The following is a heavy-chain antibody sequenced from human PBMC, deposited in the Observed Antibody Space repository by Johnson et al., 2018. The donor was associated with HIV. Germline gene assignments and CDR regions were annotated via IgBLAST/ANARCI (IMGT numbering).Heavy chain of an antibody. CDR3: ARGTWEEPNSFDM. J-gene: IGHJ3*02. CDR2: ISSGSHSI. CDR1: GFAFSDYS. V-gene: IGHV3-11*04. D-gene: IGHD1-1*01. Sequence: VQLVESGGGLVKPGGSLRLSCAASGFAFSDYSMAWIRQAPGKGLEWVSFISSGSHSIYYADSVKGRFTVSRDNSKNSLYLQMNSLRAEDTAVYYCARGTWEEPNSFDMWGQGTMVTVSS.